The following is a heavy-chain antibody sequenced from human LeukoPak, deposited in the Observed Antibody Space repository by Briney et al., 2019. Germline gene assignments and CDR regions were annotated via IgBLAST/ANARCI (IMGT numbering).Heavy chain of an antibody. CDR2: IYTSGST. D-gene: IGHD1-26*01. J-gene: IGHJ6*03. CDR1: GGSISSGSYY. V-gene: IGHV4-61*02. CDR3: ARVRRGSYYSYYYMDV. Sequence: SQTLSLTCTVPGGSISSGSYYWSWIRQPAGKGLEWIGRIYTSGSTNYNPSLKSRVTISVDTSKNQFSLKLSSVTAADTAVYYCARVRRGSYYSYYYMDVWGKGTTVTVSS.